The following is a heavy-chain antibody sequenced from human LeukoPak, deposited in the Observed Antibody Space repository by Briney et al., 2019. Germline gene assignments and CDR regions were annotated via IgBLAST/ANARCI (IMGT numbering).Heavy chain of an antibody. D-gene: IGHD3-22*01. CDR2: ITRSSIYI. CDR1: GFTFSSYT. CDR3: ARARYDSSGYYPILDY. Sequence: GGSLRLSCAASGFTFSSYTMSWVRQTPGKGLEWVSSITRSSIYIYYSDSVKGRFTISRDNAKNSLYLQMNSLRAEDTAVYYCARARYDSSGYYPILDYWGQGTLVTVSS. V-gene: IGHV3-21*01. J-gene: IGHJ4*02.